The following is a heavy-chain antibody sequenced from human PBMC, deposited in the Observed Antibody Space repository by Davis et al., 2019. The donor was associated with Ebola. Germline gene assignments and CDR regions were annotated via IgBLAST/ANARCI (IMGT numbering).Heavy chain of an antibody. CDR2: ISSDGSNK. V-gene: IGHV3-30*04. J-gene: IGHJ6*02. D-gene: IGHD6-13*01. Sequence: PGGSLRLSCTASAFSFTNHAMHWVRQAPGKGLEWVAVISSDGSNKHYAASVKGRFTISRDNSKNTVYLHMNSLRPEDTAVYYCARTLSSSWYDRNYYQYYGMDVWGLGTTVTVSS. CDR3: ARTLSSSWYDRNYYQYYGMDV. CDR1: AFSFTNHA.